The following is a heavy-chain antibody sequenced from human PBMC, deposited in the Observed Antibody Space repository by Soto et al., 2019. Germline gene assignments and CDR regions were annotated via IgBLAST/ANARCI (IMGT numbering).Heavy chain of an antibody. V-gene: IGHV3-9*01. CDR3: AKDLRYSSSFLDY. Sequence: EVQLVESGGGLVQPGRSLRLSCAASGFTFDDYAMHWVRQAPGKGLEWVSGISWNSGSIGYADSVKGRFTISRDNAKNSLYLQMNSLRAEDTALYYCAKDLRYSSSFLDYWGQGTLVTVSS. D-gene: IGHD6-13*01. CDR2: ISWNSGSI. J-gene: IGHJ4*02. CDR1: GFTFDDYA.